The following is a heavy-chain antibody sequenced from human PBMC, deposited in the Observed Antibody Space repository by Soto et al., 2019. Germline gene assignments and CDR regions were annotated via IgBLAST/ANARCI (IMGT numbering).Heavy chain of an antibody. CDR2: MNPNSGNT. CDR3: ARVLLWFGEHHYYYYGMDV. D-gene: IGHD3-10*01. J-gene: IGHJ6*02. CDR1: GYTFTSYD. Sequence: GASVKVSCKASGYTFTSYDINWVRQATGQGLEWMGWMNPNSGNTGYAQKFQGRVTMTRNTSISTAYMELSSLRSEDTAVYYCARVLLWFGEHHYYYYGMDVCGQGTTVTVSS. V-gene: IGHV1-8*01.